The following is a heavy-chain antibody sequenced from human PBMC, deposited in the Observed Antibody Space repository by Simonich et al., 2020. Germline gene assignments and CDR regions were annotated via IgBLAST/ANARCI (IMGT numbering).Heavy chain of an antibody. Sequence: QVQLVESGGGVVQPGRSLRLSCAASGFTFSSFAMHWVRQAPGKGLGGGGVISYDESNKYYADSVKGRFTISRDNSKNTLYLQMNSLRAEDTAVYYCARDRNWGWFDPWGQGTLVTVSS. CDR3: ARDRNWGWFDP. J-gene: IGHJ5*02. V-gene: IGHV3-30*04. CDR1: GFTFSSFA. D-gene: IGHD7-27*01. CDR2: ISYDESNK.